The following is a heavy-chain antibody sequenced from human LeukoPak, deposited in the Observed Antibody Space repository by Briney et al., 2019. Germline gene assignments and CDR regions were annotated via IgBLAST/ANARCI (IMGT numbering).Heavy chain of an antibody. CDR1: GGSINSHY. CDR3: VRRDTGWNYFDY. D-gene: IGHD6-19*01. J-gene: IGHJ4*02. V-gene: IGHV4-59*08. Sequence: SEALSLTCAVSGGSINSHYWGWIRQPPGKGLQWIGDIYYTGKINYNPSLKSRVTITLDTSKDHLSLNLTSVLAADTAIYYCVRRDTGWNYFDYWGQGILVTVSS. CDR2: IYYTGKI.